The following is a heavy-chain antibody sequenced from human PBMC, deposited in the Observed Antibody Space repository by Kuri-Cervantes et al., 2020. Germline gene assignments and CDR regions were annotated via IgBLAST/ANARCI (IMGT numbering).Heavy chain of an antibody. J-gene: IGHJ4*02. CDR2: MKGDGSAK. V-gene: IGHV3-7*01. D-gene: IGHD2-21*01. CDR1: GFTFSREW. CDR3: AKGGLYSFDY. Sequence: GESLKISCAASGFTFSREWMRWARQAPGKGLEWVADMKGDGSAKNYVDSVKGRFTISRDNAKNSLYLQMNSLRDEDTAVYFCAKGGLYSFDYWGQGTLVTVSS.